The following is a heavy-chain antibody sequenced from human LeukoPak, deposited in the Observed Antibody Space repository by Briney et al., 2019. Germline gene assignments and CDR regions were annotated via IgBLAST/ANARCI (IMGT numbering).Heavy chain of an antibody. D-gene: IGHD3-10*01. Sequence: SGGSLRLSCAASGFIFSDYYMSWIRQAPGKGLEWVSYISSSGSTMYYTDSVKGRFTISRDNAKDSLYLQMNSLRAEDTAVYYCAKGHRYGSGSYWVWGQGTLVTVSS. CDR3: AKGHRYGSGSYWV. J-gene: IGHJ4*02. CDR1: GFIFSDYY. CDR2: ISSSGSTM. V-gene: IGHV3-11*01.